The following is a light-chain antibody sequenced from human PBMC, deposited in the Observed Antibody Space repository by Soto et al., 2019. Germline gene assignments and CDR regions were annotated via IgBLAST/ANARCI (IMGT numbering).Light chain of an antibody. Sequence: QSALTQPASVSGSPGRSITLSCTGTSSDVGAYNYVSWYQQHPGKAPKLMIYDVSNRPSGVSNRFSGSKSGNTASLTISGLQAEDEADYYCSSYTSSSTLVFGGGTQLTVL. CDR1: SSDVGAYNY. V-gene: IGLV2-14*01. CDR2: DVS. CDR3: SSYTSSSTLV. J-gene: IGLJ2*01.